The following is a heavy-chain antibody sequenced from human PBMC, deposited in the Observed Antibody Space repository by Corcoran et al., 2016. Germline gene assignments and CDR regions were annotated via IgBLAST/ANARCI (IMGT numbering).Heavy chain of an antibody. J-gene: IGHJ5*02. CDR1: GFTFTDAW. D-gene: IGHD3-3*02. CDR3: TTHIWSTT. CDR2: IKSNTDGGTT. V-gene: IGHV3-15*07. Sequence: EVQLVESGGGLIKPGGSLRLSCAASGFTFTDAWMNWVRQAPGKGLEWVGRIKSNTDGGTTDYAAPVRGRFTISRDDSTNTLYLQINSLKTEDPAVYYCTTHIWSTTCGQVTLVTVSS.